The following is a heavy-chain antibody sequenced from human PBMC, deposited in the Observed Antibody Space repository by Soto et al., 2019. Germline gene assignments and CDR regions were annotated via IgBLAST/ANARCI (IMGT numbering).Heavy chain of an antibody. J-gene: IGHJ4*02. Sequence: SETLSLTCTVSGGSISSGDYYWSWIRQPPGKGLEWIGYIYYSGSTYYNPSPKSRVTISVDTSKNQFSLKLSSVTAADTAVYYCARANYDFWSGYSYYFDYWGQGTLVTVSS. CDR1: GGSISSGDYY. CDR2: IYYSGST. V-gene: IGHV4-30-4*01. D-gene: IGHD3-3*01. CDR3: ARANYDFWSGYSYYFDY.